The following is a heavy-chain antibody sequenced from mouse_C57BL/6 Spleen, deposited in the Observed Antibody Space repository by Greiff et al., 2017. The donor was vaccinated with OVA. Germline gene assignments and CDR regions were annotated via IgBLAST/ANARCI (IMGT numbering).Heavy chain of an antibody. CDR1: GFSLSTFGMG. J-gene: IGHJ3*01. CDR3: AFYYYGSSYREAWFAY. Sequence: QVTLKVSGPGILQPSQTLSLTCSFSGFSLSTFGMGVGWIRQPSGKGLEWLAHIWWDDDKYYNPALKSRLTISKDTSKNQVFLKIANVDTADTATYYRAFYYYGSSYREAWFAYWGQGTLVTVSA. CDR2: IWWDDDK. D-gene: IGHD1-1*01. V-gene: IGHV8-8*01.